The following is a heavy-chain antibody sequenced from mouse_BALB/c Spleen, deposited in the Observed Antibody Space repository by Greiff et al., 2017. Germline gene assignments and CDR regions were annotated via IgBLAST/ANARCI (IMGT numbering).Heavy chain of an antibody. V-gene: IGHV5-6-3*01. CDR3: ARGQVHYAMDY. J-gene: IGHJ4*01. Sequence: EVKLQESGGGLVQPGGSLKLSCAASGFTFSSYGMSWVRQTPDKRLELVATINSNGGSTYYPDSVKGRFTISRDNAKNTLYLQMSSLKSEDTAMYYCARGQVHYAMDYWGQGTSVTVSS. D-gene: IGHD2-14*01. CDR1: GFTFSSYG. CDR2: INSNGGST.